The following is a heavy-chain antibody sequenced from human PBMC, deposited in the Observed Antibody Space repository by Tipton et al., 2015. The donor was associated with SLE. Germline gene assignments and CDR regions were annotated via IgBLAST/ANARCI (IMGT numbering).Heavy chain of an antibody. CDR3: ASSVPAYAFDI. Sequence: TLSLTCSVSGASISTSRYYWGWIRQSPGQGLEWVGSLYAGGSTYFHPSLKSRASISADASKNPFSLKLNSVTAADTAVYYCASSVPAYAFDIWGQGTMVTVS. CDR1: GASISTSRYY. V-gene: IGHV4-39*02. J-gene: IGHJ3*02. CDR2: LYAGGST. D-gene: IGHD6-25*01.